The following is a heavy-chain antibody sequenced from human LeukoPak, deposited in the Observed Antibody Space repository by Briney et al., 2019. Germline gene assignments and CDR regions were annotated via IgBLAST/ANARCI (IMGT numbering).Heavy chain of an antibody. V-gene: IGHV3-7*03. CDR3: ARDPNGDYIGTFDM. D-gene: IGHD4-17*01. Sequence: PGGSLRLSCAASGFTISSYWMSWVRQAPGKGLEWVANIKQDGSEKYYVDSVKGRFTISRDNAKNSLYLQMNSLRVEDTAVYFCARDPNGDYIGTFDMWGRGTMVSVSS. CDR1: GFTISSYW. J-gene: IGHJ3*02. CDR2: IKQDGSEK.